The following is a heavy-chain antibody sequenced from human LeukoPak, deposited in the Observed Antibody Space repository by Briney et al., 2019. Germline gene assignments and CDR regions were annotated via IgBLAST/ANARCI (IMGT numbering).Heavy chain of an antibody. CDR2: INHSGST. CDR3: ARFSSWYNWFDP. CDR1: GGSFSGYY. Sequence: SETLSLTCAVYGGSFSGYYWSWIRQPPGKGLEWIGEINHSGSTNYNPSLKSRVTISVDTSKNQFSLKLSSVTAADTAVYYCARFSSWYNWFDPWGQGTLVTVSS. D-gene: IGHD6-13*01. J-gene: IGHJ5*02. V-gene: IGHV4-34*01.